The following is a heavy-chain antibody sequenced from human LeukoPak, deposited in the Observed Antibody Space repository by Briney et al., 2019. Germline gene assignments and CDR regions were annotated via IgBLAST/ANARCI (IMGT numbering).Heavy chain of an antibody. CDR2: IIPIFGTA. Sequence: SVKVPCKASGGTFSSYAISWVRQAPGQGLEWMGRIIPIFGTANYAQKFQGRVTITTDESTSTAYMELSSLRSEDTAVYYCARGVAAAGTSWFDPWGQGTLVTVSS. CDR1: GGTFSSYA. J-gene: IGHJ5*02. V-gene: IGHV1-69*05. CDR3: ARGVAAAGTSWFDP. D-gene: IGHD6-13*01.